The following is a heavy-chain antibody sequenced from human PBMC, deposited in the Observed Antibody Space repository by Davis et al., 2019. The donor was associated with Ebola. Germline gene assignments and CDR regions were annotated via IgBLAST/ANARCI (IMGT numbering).Heavy chain of an antibody. CDR1: GFTFSSYG. CDR3: AKDVPWELLPYYYYGMDV. CDR2: IWYDGSNK. V-gene: IGHV3-33*06. D-gene: IGHD1-26*01. J-gene: IGHJ6*02. Sequence: GGSLRLSCAASGFTFSSYGMHWVRQAPVKGLEWVAVIWYDGSNKYYADYVKGRFTISRDNSKNTLYLQMNSLRAEDTAVYYCAKDVPWELLPYYYYGMDVWGQVTTVTVSS.